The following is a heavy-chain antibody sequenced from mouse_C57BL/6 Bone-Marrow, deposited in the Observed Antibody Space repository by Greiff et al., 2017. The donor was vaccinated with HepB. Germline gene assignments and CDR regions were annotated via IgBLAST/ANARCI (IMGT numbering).Heavy chain of an antibody. J-gene: IGHJ4*01. CDR2: IYPGDGDT. D-gene: IGHD2-10*01. CDR1: GYAFSSSW. Sequence: LEESGPELVKPGASVKISCKASGYAFSSSWMNWVKQRPGKGLEWIGRIYPGDGDTNYNGKFKGKATLTADKSSSTAYMQLSSLTSEDSAVYFCARPYYGNYGGFYYAMDYWGQGTAVTVSS. V-gene: IGHV1-82*01. CDR3: ARPYYGNYGGFYYAMDY.